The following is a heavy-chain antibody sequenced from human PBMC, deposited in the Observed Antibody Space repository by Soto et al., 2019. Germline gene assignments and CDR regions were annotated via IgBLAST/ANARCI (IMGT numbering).Heavy chain of an antibody. CDR1: GGSISSGGYC. V-gene: IGHV4-30-2*01. CDR3: ARGALRWSTSWDFDY. CDR2: IYDSGST. Sequence: QLQLQESGSGLVKPSQTLSLTCAVSGGSISSGGYCWSWIRQPPGKGLEWIGYIYDSGSTYYNPSLKSRVPISVDRSKNQFSLKLSSVTAADTAVYYCARGALRWSTSWDFDYWGQGTLVTVSS. D-gene: IGHD4-17*01. J-gene: IGHJ4*02.